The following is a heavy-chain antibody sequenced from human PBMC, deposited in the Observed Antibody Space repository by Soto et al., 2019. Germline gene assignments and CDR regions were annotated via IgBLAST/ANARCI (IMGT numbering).Heavy chain of an antibody. CDR2: INPSGGST. CDR1: GYTFTSYY. Sequence: GASVKVSWQASGYTFTSYYMHWVRQAPGQGLEWMGIINPSGGSTSYAQKFQGRVTMTRDTSTSTVYMELSSLRSEDTAVYYCAKGGTNQYYYYYYMDVWGKGTTVTVSS. CDR3: AKGGTNQYYYYYYMDV. D-gene: IGHD1-7*01. V-gene: IGHV1-46*03. J-gene: IGHJ6*03.